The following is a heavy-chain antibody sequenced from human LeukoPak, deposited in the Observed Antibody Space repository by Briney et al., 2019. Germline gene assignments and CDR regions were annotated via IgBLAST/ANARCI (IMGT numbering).Heavy chain of an antibody. CDR2: IRYDGSNK. V-gene: IGHV3-30*02. CDR3: ARDRRYDFWSGYYYSGDAFDI. Sequence: QPGGSLRLSCAASGFTFSSYGMHWVRQAPGKGLEWVAFIRYDGSNKYYADSVKGRFTISRDNSKNTLYLQMNSLRAEDTAVYYCARDRRYDFWSGYYYSGDAFDIWGQGTMVTVSS. CDR1: GFTFSSYG. D-gene: IGHD3-3*01. J-gene: IGHJ3*02.